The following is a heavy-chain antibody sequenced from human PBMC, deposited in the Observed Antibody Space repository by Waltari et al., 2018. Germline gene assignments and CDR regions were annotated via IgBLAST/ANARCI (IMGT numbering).Heavy chain of an antibody. CDR2: IYYRWRT. V-gene: IGHV4-59*11. CDR1: GGSISSHY. Sequence: QLQLQESVPGLVKPSDNLCLTGTVSGGSISSHYVSWIRRPPGKGLEWIGGIYYRWRTFDNQFLKSRVTISVETSKNQFPPKQRSVTAADTAVHDCARDGKHWNDPGWGTGTLVTVSS. CDR3: ARDGKHWNDPG. D-gene: IGHD1-1*01. J-gene: IGHJ4*02.